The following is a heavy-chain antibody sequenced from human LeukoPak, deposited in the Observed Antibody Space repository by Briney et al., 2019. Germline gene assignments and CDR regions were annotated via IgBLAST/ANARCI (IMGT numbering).Heavy chain of an antibody. V-gene: IGHV1-18*04. CDR1: GYTFTGYY. Sequence: ASVKVSCKASGYTFTGYYMHWVRRAPGQGLEWMGWISTYNGNTNYAQKLQGRVTMTTDTSTSTAYMELRSLRSDDTAVYYCARAPYYDILTGYYYFDYWGQGTLVTVSS. CDR2: ISTYNGNT. D-gene: IGHD3-9*01. J-gene: IGHJ4*02. CDR3: ARAPYYDILTGYYYFDY.